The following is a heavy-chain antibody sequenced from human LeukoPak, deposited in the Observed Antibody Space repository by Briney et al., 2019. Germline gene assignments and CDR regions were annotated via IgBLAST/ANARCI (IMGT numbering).Heavy chain of an antibody. CDR3: AKSTDYYGSGSYCQHLEY. Sequence: PGGSLRLSCAASGFTLSDYATSWVRQAPGKGLEWVSVISASGAGTSYADSVKGRFIISRDNSKNTLYLQMNNLRVEDTALYYCAKSTDYYGSGSYCQHLEYWGQGTLVTVSS. V-gene: IGHV3-23*01. D-gene: IGHD3-10*01. CDR2: ISASGAGT. J-gene: IGHJ4*02. CDR1: GFTLSDYA.